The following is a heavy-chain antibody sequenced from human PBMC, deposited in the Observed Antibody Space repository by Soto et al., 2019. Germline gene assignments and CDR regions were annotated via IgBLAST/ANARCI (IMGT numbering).Heavy chain of an antibody. CDR3: ACHPTYYYDSSGYFLDY. Sequence: GASVKVSCKASGGTFSSYAISWVRQAPGQGLEWMGGIIPIFGTANYAQKFQGRVTITADESTSTAYMELSSLRSEDTAVYYCACHPTYYYDSSGYFLDYWGQGTLVTVS. D-gene: IGHD3-22*01. J-gene: IGHJ4*02. CDR1: GGTFSSYA. CDR2: IIPIFGTA. V-gene: IGHV1-69*13.